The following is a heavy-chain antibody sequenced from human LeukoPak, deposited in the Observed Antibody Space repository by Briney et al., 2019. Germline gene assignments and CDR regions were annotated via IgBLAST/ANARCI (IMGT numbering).Heavy chain of an antibody. V-gene: IGHV4-30-2*01. J-gene: IGHJ4*02. Sequence: PSQTLSLTCAVSGGSISSGGYSWSWIRQPPGKGLEWIGYIYHSGSTHYNSSLKSRVTISVDRSKNQFSLKLISVTAADTAVYYCARGTPTRVWGQGTLVTVSS. D-gene: IGHD4-23*01. CDR2: IYHSGST. CDR3: ARGTPTRV. CDR1: GGSISSGGYS.